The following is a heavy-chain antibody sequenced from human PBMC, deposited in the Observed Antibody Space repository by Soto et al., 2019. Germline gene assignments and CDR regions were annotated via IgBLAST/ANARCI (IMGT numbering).Heavy chain of an antibody. J-gene: IGHJ6*02. D-gene: IGHD1-26*01. V-gene: IGHV3-33*01. CDR1: GFTFSSYG. Sequence: GGSLRLSCAASGFTFSSYGMHWVRQAPGKGLEWVAVIWYDGSNKYYADSVKGRFTISRDNSKNTLYLQMNSLRAEDTAVYYCARFSGSYYSGSGMDVWGQGTTVTVSS. CDR3: ARFSGSYYSGSGMDV. CDR2: IWYDGSNK.